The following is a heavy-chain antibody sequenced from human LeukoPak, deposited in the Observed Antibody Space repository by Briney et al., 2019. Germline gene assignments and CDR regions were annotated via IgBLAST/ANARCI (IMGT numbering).Heavy chain of an antibody. Sequence: GGSLTLSCEASGFTFTSFLMSGVRQAPGKGLEWVANIKQYGSEKYHVDPVKGRFTISRDNAKNSLYLQMNSLRAEDTAVYYCARDTSGGWYGLIDYWGQGTPVTVSS. D-gene: IGHD6-19*01. J-gene: IGHJ4*02. CDR3: ARDTSGGWYGLIDY. CDR2: IKQYGSEK. V-gene: IGHV3-7*01. CDR1: GFTFTSFL.